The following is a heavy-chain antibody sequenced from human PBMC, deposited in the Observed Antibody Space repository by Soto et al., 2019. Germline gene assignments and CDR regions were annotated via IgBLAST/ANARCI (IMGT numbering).Heavy chain of an antibody. CDR1: GGTFSNYA. J-gene: IGHJ4*02. V-gene: IGHV1-69*12. CDR3: ARGADYAGYFDY. Sequence: QVRLVQSGAEVKKPGSSVKVSCKASGGTFSNYAISWVRQAPGQGLEWMGGIILPFGTANYAQKFQGRVTITADESMTTDYMELSGLRSEDTAVYYCARGADYAGYFDYWGQGTLVTVSS. D-gene: IGHD4-17*01. CDR2: IILPFGTA.